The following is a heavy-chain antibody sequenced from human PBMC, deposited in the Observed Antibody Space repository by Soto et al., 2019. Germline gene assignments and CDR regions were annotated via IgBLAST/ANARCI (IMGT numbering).Heavy chain of an antibody. Sequence: SETLSLTCTVSGGSISSSSYYWGWIRQPPGKGLEWIGSIYYSGSTYYNPSLKSRVTISVDTSKNQFSLKLSSVTAADTAVYYCARHMDTYCSGGSCYRPYYFDYWGQGTLVTVSS. CDR3: ARHMDTYCSGGSCYRPYYFDY. CDR1: GGSISSSSYY. CDR2: IYYSGST. V-gene: IGHV4-39*01. J-gene: IGHJ4*02. D-gene: IGHD2-15*01.